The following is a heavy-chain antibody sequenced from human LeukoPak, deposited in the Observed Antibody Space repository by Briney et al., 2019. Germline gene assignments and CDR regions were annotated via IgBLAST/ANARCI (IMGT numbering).Heavy chain of an antibody. D-gene: IGHD6-19*01. Sequence: SETLSLTCTVSGDSINSHDWSWLRQSPDKRLEWIGYVHHSGSTNYNPSLKSRVTISEDTSKNQFSLKLTSVTAADTAVYYCARNVGWYSHDSWGQGTLVTVSS. CDR2: VHHSGST. CDR3: ARNVGWYSHDS. V-gene: IGHV4-59*08. CDR1: GDSINSHD. J-gene: IGHJ4*02.